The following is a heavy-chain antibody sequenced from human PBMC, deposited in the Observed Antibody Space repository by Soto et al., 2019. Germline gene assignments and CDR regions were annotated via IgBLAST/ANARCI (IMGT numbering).Heavy chain of an antibody. CDR3: ARVGSGSYLYQLAYIDY. CDR1: GYTFTSYY. V-gene: IGHV1-46*01. Sequence: GASVKVSCKASGYTFTSYYMHWVRQAPGQGLEWMGIINPSGGSTSYAQKFQGRVTMTRDTSTSTVYMELSSLRSEDTAVYYCARVGSGSYLYQLAYIDYWGQGTLVTISS. D-gene: IGHD1-26*01. J-gene: IGHJ4*02. CDR2: INPSGGST.